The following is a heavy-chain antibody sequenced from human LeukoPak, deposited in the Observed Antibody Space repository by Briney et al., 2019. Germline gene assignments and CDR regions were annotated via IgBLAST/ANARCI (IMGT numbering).Heavy chain of an antibody. CDR1: GYTLTELS. Sequence: ASVKVSCKVSGYTLTELSMHWVRQAPGKGLEWMGGFDPEDGETIYAQKFQGRVTMTEDTSTDTAYMELSSLRSEDTAVYYCARDQGSGYDFFWFDPWGQGTLVTVSS. J-gene: IGHJ5*02. V-gene: IGHV1-24*01. CDR2: FDPEDGET. CDR3: ARDQGSGYDFFWFDP. D-gene: IGHD5-12*01.